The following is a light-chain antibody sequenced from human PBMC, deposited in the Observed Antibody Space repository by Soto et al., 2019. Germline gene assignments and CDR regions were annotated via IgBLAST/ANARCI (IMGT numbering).Light chain of an antibody. CDR1: QSVSYW. V-gene: IGKV1-5*01. CDR3: QHYNSYAQA. J-gene: IGKJ3*01. Sequence: DIHLTQSPSTLSTSVGARVTITCRASQSVSYWLAWNQQKPGKAPNLLIYDGSTLASGVPPRFSGGGFRTEFARNFSSLQPDDSAMYYCQHYNSYAQAFGPGTRVEIK. CDR2: DGS.